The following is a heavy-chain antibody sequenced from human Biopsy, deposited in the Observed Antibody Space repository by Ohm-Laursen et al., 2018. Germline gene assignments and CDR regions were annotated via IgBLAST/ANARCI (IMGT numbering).Heavy chain of an antibody. CDR3: ARDPLNGHKHFDY. Sequence: SLVKVSCKTSSYTFTDYNIHWMRQAPGQGLEWLGYINCKTGATNYAQKFQGTVTMTRDTSISTAYLALGSLRSADTAIYYCARDPLNGHKHFDYWGQGSLVTVSS. CDR2: INCKTGAT. J-gene: IGHJ4*02. D-gene: IGHD2-8*01. V-gene: IGHV1-2*02. CDR1: SYTFTDYN.